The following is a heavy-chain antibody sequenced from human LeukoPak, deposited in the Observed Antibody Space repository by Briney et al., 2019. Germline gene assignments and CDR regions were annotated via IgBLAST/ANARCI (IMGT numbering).Heavy chain of an antibody. CDR1: GGSISSSSYY. Sequence: SEALSLTCTVSGGSISSSSYYWGWIRQPPGKGLEWIGSIYYSGSTYYNPSLKSRVTISVDTSKNQFSLKLSSVTAADTAVYYCARVWVEDIVADYWGQGTLVTVSS. CDR2: IYYSGST. J-gene: IGHJ4*02. V-gene: IGHV4-39*07. CDR3: ARVWVEDIVADY. D-gene: IGHD2-15*01.